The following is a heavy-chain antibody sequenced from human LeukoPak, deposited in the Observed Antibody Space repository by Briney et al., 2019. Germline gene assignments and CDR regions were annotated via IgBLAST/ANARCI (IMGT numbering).Heavy chain of an antibody. CDR3: ARGRVVPAAMLGYYYYYMDV. CDR1: GGSFSGYY. J-gene: IGHJ6*03. Sequence: SETLSLTCAVYGGSFSGYYWSWIRQPPGKGLEWIGEINHSGSTNYNPSLKSRVTISVDTSKNQFSLKLSSVTAADTAVYYCARGRVVPAAMLGYYYYYMDVWGKGTTVTVSS. CDR2: INHSGST. V-gene: IGHV4-34*01. D-gene: IGHD2-2*01.